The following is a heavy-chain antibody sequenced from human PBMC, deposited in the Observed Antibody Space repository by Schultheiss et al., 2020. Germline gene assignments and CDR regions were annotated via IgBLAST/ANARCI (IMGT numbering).Heavy chain of an antibody. CDR2: INHSGST. J-gene: IGHJ4*02. D-gene: IGHD6-6*01. Sequence: SETLSLTCAVYGGSFSGYYWSWIRQPPGKGLEWIGEINHSGSTNYNPSLKSRVTISVDTSKNQFSLKLSSVTAADTAVYYCARSKGRSSLFDYWGQGTLVTVSS. CDR3: ARSKGRSSLFDY. V-gene: IGHV4-34*01. CDR1: GGSFSGYY.